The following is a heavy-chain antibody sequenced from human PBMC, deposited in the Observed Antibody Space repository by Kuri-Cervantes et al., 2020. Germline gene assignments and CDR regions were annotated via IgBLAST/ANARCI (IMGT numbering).Heavy chain of an antibody. D-gene: IGHD5-12*01. CDR3: ARDRGYSGYGTDY. Sequence: GESLKISCAASGFTFSSYGMHWVRQAPGKGLEWVAFIRYDGSNTYYADSVKGRFTISRDISKNSLYLQMNSLRVEDTAVYYCARDRGYSGYGTDYWGQGTLVTVSS. J-gene: IGHJ4*02. CDR2: IRYDGSNT. V-gene: IGHV3-30*02. CDR1: GFTFSSYG.